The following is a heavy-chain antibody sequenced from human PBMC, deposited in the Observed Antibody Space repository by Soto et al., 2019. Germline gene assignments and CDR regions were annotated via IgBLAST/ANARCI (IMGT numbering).Heavy chain of an antibody. J-gene: IGHJ4*02. CDR1: GDSVSSGSYY. V-gene: IGHV4-61*01. Sequence: PSETLSLTCTVSGDSVSSGSYYWSWIRQPPGKGLEWIGYVFYSGSTNYNPSPKSRVTISLDTSKNQFSLKLTSVTAADTAVYYCARVVNWAYYFDYWGQGTLVTVSS. CDR2: VFYSGST. D-gene: IGHD1-1*01. CDR3: ARVVNWAYYFDY.